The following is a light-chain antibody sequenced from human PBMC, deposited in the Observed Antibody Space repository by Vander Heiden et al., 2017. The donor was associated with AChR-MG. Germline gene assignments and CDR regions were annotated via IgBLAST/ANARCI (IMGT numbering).Light chain of an antibody. CDR3: YVGGNSSDPQYV. CDR1: NIGSKV. J-gene: IGLJ1*01. CDR2: DDS. Sequence: SYVLTQPPSVSVAPGKTARITCGGNNIGSKVVNWYQQKPGQAPVLVIYDDSDRRPGIPERCSCATSGNNATTMTSSGDDGDEAAEYCYVGGNSSDPQYVFGGGTKVTVL. V-gene: IGLV3-21*04.